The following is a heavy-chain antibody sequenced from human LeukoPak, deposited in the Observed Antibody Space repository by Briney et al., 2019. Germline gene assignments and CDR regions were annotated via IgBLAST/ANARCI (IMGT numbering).Heavy chain of an antibody. CDR2: ISYDGSNE. V-gene: IGHV3-30*04. CDR3: ARGPYCSSTSCKTGSVVDY. D-gene: IGHD2-2*01. CDR1: GFTFSSYV. Sequence: GRSLRLSCAASGFTFSSYVMHWVRQAPGKGLEWVAIISYDGSNEYYADSVKGRFTISRDNSKNTLYLQMNSLRAEDTAVYYCARGPYCSSTSCKTGSVVDYWGQGTLVTVSS. J-gene: IGHJ4*02.